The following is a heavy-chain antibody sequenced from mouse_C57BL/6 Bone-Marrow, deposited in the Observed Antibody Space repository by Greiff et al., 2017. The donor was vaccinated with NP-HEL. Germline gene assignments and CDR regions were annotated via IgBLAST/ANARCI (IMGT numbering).Heavy chain of an antibody. CDR2: LYPGSGST. CDR3: ARRTSLITTVGY. V-gene: IGHV1-55*01. D-gene: IGHD1-1*01. Sequence: QVQLQQPGAELVKPGASVKMSCKASGYTFTSYWITWVKQRPGQGLEWIGDLYPGSGSTNYNEKFKSKATLTVDTSSSTAYMQLSSLTSEDSAVYYCARRTSLITTVGYWGQGTTLTVSS. CDR1: GYTFTSYW. J-gene: IGHJ2*01.